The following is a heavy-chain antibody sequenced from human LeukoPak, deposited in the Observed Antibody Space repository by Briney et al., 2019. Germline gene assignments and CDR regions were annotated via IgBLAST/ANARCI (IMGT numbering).Heavy chain of an antibody. Sequence: SETLSLTCTVSGGSISSSSYYWGWIRQPPGKGLEWLGSIYYSGSTYYNPSLKSRVTISVDTSKNQFSLKLSSVTAADTAVYYCARRLQTAYYDFWSGYYSAFDIWGQGTMVTVSS. J-gene: IGHJ3*02. CDR1: GGSISSSSYY. V-gene: IGHV4-39*01. CDR2: IYYSGST. CDR3: ARRLQTAYYDFWSGYYSAFDI. D-gene: IGHD3-3*01.